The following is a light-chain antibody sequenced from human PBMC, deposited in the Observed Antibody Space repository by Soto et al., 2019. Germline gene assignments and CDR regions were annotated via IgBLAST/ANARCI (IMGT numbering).Light chain of an antibody. J-gene: IGKJ3*01. Sequence: DIQLTQSPSFLSASVGDRVTITCRASQGISSYLAWYQQKPGKAPKLLIYAASTLQSGVPSRFSGSGSGTEITLTVSRLQPEEFATYYLQQLNSYPIFGPRIKLDIK. CDR2: AAS. CDR3: QQLNSYPI. V-gene: IGKV1-9*01. CDR1: QGISSY.